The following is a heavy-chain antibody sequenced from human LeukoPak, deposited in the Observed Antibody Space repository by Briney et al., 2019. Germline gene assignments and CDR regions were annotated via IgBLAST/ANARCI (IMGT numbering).Heavy chain of an antibody. D-gene: IGHD3-10*01. CDR2: IYYSGST. CDR3: ARGFYGSGYYYGMDV. CDR1: GGSISSGDYY. V-gene: IGHV4-30-4*01. J-gene: IGHJ6*02. Sequence: PSETLSLTCTVSGGSISSGDYYWSWIRQPPGKGLEWIGYIYYSGSTYYNPSLKSRVTISVDTSKNQFSLKLSSVTAADTAVYYCARGFYGSGYYYGMDVWGQGTTVTVSS.